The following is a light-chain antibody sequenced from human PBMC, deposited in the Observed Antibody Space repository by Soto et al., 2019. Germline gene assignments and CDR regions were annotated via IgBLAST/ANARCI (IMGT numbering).Light chain of an antibody. Sequence: QCVLTQPHSVSAAPGQKDTMSCSGGSSNIGSYYVSWHQQFPGTAPKLLIYENDKRPSGIPDRFSGSKSGTSATLGITGLQTGDEADYYCGTWDSSLSIFVFGTGTKVTVL. CDR1: SSNIGSYY. CDR3: GTWDSSLSIFV. J-gene: IGLJ1*01. CDR2: END. V-gene: IGLV1-51*02.